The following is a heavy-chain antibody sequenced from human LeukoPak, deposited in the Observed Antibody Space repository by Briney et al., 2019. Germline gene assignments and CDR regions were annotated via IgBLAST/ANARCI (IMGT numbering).Heavy chain of an antibody. Sequence: GGSLRLSCAASGFTFSSYGMHWVRQAPGKGLEWVAVIWYDGSNKYYADSVKGRFTISRDNSKNTLYLQMNSLRAEDTAVYYCASHPIAGATKPFDYWGQGTLVTVSS. D-gene: IGHD1-26*01. CDR2: IWYDGSNK. J-gene: IGHJ4*02. CDR1: GFTFSSYG. V-gene: IGHV3-33*01. CDR3: ASHPIAGATKPFDY.